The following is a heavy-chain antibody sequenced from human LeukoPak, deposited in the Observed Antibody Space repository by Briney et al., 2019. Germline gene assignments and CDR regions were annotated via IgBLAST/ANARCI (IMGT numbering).Heavy chain of an antibody. CDR3: AKTRGYYDSIFSDNWFDP. CDR2: IYSGGST. CDR1: GFTVSSNY. J-gene: IGHJ5*02. V-gene: IGHV3-53*01. Sequence: GGSLRLSCAASGFTVSSNYVSWVRQAPGKGLEWVSVIYSGGSTYYADSVKGRFTISRDNSKNTLYLQMNSLRAEDTAVYYCAKTRGYYDSIFSDNWFDPWGQGTLVTVSS. D-gene: IGHD3-22*01.